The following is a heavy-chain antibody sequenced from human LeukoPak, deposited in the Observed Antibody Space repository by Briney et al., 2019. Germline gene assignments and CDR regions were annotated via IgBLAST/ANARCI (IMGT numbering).Heavy chain of an antibody. CDR3: AREGYYGSGSPPSLYFDY. CDR1: GFTFRNYV. J-gene: IGHJ4*02. CDR2: TSSDLNVK. Sequence: GGYLRLSCAASGFTFRNYVIHWVRQAPGKGLEWVAVTSSDLNVKLYADSVKGRFTISRDNSRSTLYLQMNSLRPEDTAIYYCAREGYYGSGSPPSLYFDYWGQGTLVTVSS. V-gene: IGHV3-30-3*01. D-gene: IGHD3-10*01.